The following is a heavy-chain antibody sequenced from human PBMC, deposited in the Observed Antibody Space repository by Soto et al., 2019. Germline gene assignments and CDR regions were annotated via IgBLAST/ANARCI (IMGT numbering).Heavy chain of an antibody. J-gene: IGHJ4*02. V-gene: IGHV3-23*01. Sequence: EVQLLESGGGLVQPGGSLRLSCAASGFTFSRYDMDWVRQAPGKGLKWVSSISGSGDLTYYADSVKGRFTISRDNSKNTLYLQMNSLRAEDTAIYYCAKGKWAFDYWGQGTLVTVSS. CDR1: GFTFSRYD. CDR3: AKGKWAFDY. D-gene: IGHD2-8*01. CDR2: ISGSGDLT.